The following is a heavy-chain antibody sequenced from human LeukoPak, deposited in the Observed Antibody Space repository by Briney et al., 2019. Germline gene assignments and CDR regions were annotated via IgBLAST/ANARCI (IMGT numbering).Heavy chain of an antibody. D-gene: IGHD6-6*01. Sequence: ASVTVSCKVSGYTLTELSMHWVRQAPGKGLEWMGGFDPEDGETIYAQKFQGRVTMTEDTSTDTAYMELSSLRSEDTAVYYCARVSIAARSPYYYGMDVWGQGTTVTVSS. CDR3: ARVSIAARSPYYYGMDV. CDR2: FDPEDGET. CDR1: GYTLTELS. V-gene: IGHV1-24*01. J-gene: IGHJ6*02.